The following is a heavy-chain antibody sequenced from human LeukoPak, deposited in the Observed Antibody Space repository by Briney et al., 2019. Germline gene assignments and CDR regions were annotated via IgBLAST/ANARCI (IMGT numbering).Heavy chain of an antibody. J-gene: IGHJ3*02. CDR1: GFTVSSNY. CDR2: IYSGGST. V-gene: IGHV3-53*01. D-gene: IGHD2-21*01. CDR3: GRGGVVASIDI. Sequence: GGSLRLSCAASGFTVSSNYMSWVRQAPGKGLEWVSVIYSGGSTYYADSVRGRFTISRDNAKNTLYLQMNSLRAEDTAVYYCGRGGVVASIDIWGRGTMVIVSS.